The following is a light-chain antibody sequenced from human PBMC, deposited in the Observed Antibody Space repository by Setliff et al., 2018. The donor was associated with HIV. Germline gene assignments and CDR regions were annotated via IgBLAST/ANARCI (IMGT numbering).Light chain of an antibody. CDR2: EVT. V-gene: IGLV2-23*02. CDR3: CSHAGSNTFV. CDR1: SSDIGTYKL. Sequence: QSVLAQPASVSGSPGQSISISCTGTSSDIGTYKLVSWYQQHPGKAPRLMIYEVTKRPSGVSNRFSGSKSGNTASLTISGLQSEDDADYYCCSHAGSNTFVFGTGTKVTVL. J-gene: IGLJ1*01.